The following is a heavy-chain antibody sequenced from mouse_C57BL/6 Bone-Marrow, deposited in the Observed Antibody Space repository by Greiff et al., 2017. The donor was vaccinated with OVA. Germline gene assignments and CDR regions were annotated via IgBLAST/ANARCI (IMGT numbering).Heavy chain of an antibody. J-gene: IGHJ4*01. CDR3: TRGYSNDYAMDY. CDR1: GYTFTDYE. CDR2: IDPETGGT. V-gene: IGHV1-15*01. D-gene: IGHD2-5*01. Sequence: VQLQQSGAELVRPGASVTLSCKASGYTFTDYEMHWVKQTPVHGLEWIGAIDPETGGTAYNQKSKGKAILTADKSSSTAYMELRSLTSEDSAVYYCTRGYSNDYAMDYWGRGTSVTVSS.